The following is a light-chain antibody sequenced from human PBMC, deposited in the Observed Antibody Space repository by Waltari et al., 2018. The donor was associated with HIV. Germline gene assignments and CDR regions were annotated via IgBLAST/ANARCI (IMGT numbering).Light chain of an antibody. V-gene: IGKV3-15*01. CDR2: DTS. J-gene: IGKJ4*01. CDR3: QQYIRWPLT. CDR1: ESLSGN. Sequence: VVLTQFPATLSVSPGDPATLSCRASESLSGNLAWYQQKPGQAPRLLIHDTSTRAPGVPTRFGGSRSGTDFTLTISSLRPEDIAVYYCQQYIRWPLTFGGGTKVEIK.